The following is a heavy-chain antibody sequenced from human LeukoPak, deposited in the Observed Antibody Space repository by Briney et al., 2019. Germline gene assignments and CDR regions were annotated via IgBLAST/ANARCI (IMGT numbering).Heavy chain of an antibody. D-gene: IGHD1-26*01. CDR3: ARGVPIYSYDSGSYYGY. CDR2: INPYNGNT. CDR1: GYTFISYR. V-gene: IGHV1-18*01. Sequence: ASVKVSCKASGYTFISYRISWVRQAPGQGLKWMGWINPYNGNTNYAQKLQGRVTMTTDTSTSTAYMELRSLRSDDTAVYYCARGVPIYSYDSGSYYGYWGQGTLVTVSS. J-gene: IGHJ4*02.